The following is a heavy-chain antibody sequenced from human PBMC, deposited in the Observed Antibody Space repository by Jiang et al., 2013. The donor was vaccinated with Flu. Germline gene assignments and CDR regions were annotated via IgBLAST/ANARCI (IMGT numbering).Heavy chain of an antibody. V-gene: IGHV4-59*01. CDR2: IYYSGST. J-gene: IGHJ4*02. Sequence: LLKPSETLSLTCTVSGGSISSYYWSWIRQPPGKGLEWIGYIYYSGSTNYNPSLKSRVTISVDTSKNQFSLKLSSVTAADTAVYYCARARDESYSSRHKITLFDYWGQGTLVTVSS. CDR1: GGSISSYY. D-gene: IGHD6-13*01. CDR3: ARARDESYSSRHKITLFDY.